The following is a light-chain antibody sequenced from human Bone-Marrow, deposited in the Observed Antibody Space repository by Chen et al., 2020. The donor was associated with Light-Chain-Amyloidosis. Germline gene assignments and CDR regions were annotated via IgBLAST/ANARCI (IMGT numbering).Light chain of an antibody. CDR1: SSNIGKNY. J-gene: IGLJ2*01. CDR2: NNN. CDR3: AAWDGSLRGVV. Sequence: QSVLTQPPSASGTPGQRVLLSCSGSSSNIGKNYVYWYQQLPGAAPKLLIYNNNQRPSGVSDRFSGSKSGTSASLAISGLRSEDEADYHGAAWDGSLRGVVFGGGSKLTVL. V-gene: IGLV1-47*01.